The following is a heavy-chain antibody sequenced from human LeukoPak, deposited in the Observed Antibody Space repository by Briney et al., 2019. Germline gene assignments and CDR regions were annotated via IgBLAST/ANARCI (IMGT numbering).Heavy chain of an antibody. Sequence: ASVKVSCKASGYTFTGYYMHWVRQAPGQGFEWMGWISPYTGNTDYAQNFQGRVTMTTDTSASTAYMELRSLRSDDTAIYYCARGYGDDYWGQGTLITVSS. CDR2: ISPYTGNT. D-gene: IGHD3-16*01. CDR3: ARGYGDDY. CDR1: GYTFTGYY. V-gene: IGHV1-18*04. J-gene: IGHJ4*02.